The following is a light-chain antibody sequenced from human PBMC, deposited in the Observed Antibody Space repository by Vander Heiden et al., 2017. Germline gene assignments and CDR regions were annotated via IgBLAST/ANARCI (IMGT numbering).Light chain of an antibody. CDR2: KAS. CDR3: QQYNNYRT. J-gene: IGKJ1*01. CDR1: QSISSW. V-gene: IGKV1-5*03. Sequence: DVQMTPSPPTLSAAVGDRVTITCRASQSISSWLAWYQQTPGKAPKLLIYKASTLHSGVPSRFSGSGSGTEFTLTISSLQPDDFATYYCQQYNNYRTFGQGTKVEIK.